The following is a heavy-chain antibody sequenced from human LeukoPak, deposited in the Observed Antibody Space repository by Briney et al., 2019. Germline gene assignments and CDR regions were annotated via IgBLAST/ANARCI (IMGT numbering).Heavy chain of an antibody. CDR3: TPRSGYDYGYYFDY. J-gene: IGHJ4*02. Sequence: GGSLRLSCAASGFIFSSYSMNWVRQAPGKGLEWVAYISGSTGTIFYADSVKGRFTISRDNARNSLYLQMNSLKTEDTAVYYCTPRSGYDYGYYFDYWGQGTLVTVSS. CDR1: GFIFSSYS. D-gene: IGHD5-12*01. V-gene: IGHV3-48*04. CDR2: ISGSTGTI.